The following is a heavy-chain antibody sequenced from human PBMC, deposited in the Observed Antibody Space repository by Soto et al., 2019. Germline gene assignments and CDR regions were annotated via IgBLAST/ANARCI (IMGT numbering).Heavy chain of an antibody. CDR1: GYSFTSYW. CDR3: ARRSSSSPNLYYYYYGMDV. Sequence: PVESLKISCKGSGYSFTSYWISWVRQMPGKGLEWMGRIDPSDSYTNYSPSFQGHVTISADKSISTAYLQWSSLKASDTAMYYCARRSSSSPNLYYYYYGMDVWGQGTTLTVSS. V-gene: IGHV5-10-1*01. CDR2: IDPSDSYT. D-gene: IGHD6-6*01. J-gene: IGHJ6*02.